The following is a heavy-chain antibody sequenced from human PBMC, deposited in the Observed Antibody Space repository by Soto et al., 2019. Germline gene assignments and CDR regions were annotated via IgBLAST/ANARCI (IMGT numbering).Heavy chain of an antibody. CDR1: GYTFTSYD. V-gene: IGHV1-8*01. CDR2: MNPNSGNT. CDR3: ARGPGTTVTCGMDV. J-gene: IGHJ6*02. Sequence: QVQLVQAGAEVKKPGASVKVSCKASGYTFTSYDINWVRQATGQGLEWMGWMNPNSGNTGYAQKFQGRVTMARNTSISTAYMELSSLRSEDTAVYYCARGPGTTVTCGMDVWGQGATVTVSS. D-gene: IGHD4-17*01.